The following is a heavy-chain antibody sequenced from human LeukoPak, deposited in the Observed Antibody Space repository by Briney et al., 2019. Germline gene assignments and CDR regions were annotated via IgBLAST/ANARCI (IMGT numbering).Heavy chain of an antibody. CDR2: IYHSGST. D-gene: IGHD3-10*01. Sequence: SETLSLTCTVSGYSISSGYYWGWIRQPPGKGLEWIGSIYHSGSTYYNPSLKSRVTISVDTSKNQFSLKLSSVTAADTAVYYCARDHGSGSLYYYGMDVWGQGTTVTVSS. CDR3: ARDHGSGSLYYYGMDV. CDR1: GYSISSGYY. V-gene: IGHV4-38-2*02. J-gene: IGHJ6*02.